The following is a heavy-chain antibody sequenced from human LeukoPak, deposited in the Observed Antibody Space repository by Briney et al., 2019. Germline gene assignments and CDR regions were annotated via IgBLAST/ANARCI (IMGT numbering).Heavy chain of an antibody. V-gene: IGHV3-66*01. J-gene: IGHJ4*02. CDR1: GFTFSTNY. D-gene: IGHD6-19*01. CDR2: IYSGGST. Sequence: GGSLRLSCATSGFTFSTNYMSWVRQAPGKGLEWVSVIYSGGSTYYADSVKGRFTISRDNFKNTLYLQMNSLRAEDTAVYYCARLSGGIAVFYWGQGTLVTVSS. CDR3: ARLSGGIAVFY.